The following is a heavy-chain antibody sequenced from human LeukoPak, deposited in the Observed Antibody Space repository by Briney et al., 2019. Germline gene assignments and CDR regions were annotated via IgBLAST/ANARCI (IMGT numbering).Heavy chain of an antibody. D-gene: IGHD3-22*01. Sequence: PSETLSLTCTVSGGSISSYYWSWIRQPPGKGLEWIGYIYYSGSTNYNPSLKSRVTISVDTSKNQFSLKLSSVTAADTAVYYCARSNYYDSSGYYYYYYGMDVWGQGTTVTVSS. CDR2: IYYSGST. V-gene: IGHV4-59*08. CDR1: GGSISSYY. CDR3: ARSNYYDSSGYYYYYYGMDV. J-gene: IGHJ6*02.